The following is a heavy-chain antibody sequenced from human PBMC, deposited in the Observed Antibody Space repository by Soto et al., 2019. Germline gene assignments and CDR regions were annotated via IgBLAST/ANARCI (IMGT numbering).Heavy chain of an antibody. J-gene: IGHJ4*02. D-gene: IGHD3-22*01. CDR3: AKEKTTMIVVVITPAY. CDR1: GCTFSSYA. V-gene: IGHV3-23*01. Sequence: PCVFMRLSCAASGCTFSSYAMSCVRQPPGKGLEWVSAISGSGGSTYYADSVKGRFTISRDNSKNTLYLQMNSLRAEDTAVYYCAKEKTTMIVVVITPAYWGQGTLVTVSS. CDR2: ISGSGGST.